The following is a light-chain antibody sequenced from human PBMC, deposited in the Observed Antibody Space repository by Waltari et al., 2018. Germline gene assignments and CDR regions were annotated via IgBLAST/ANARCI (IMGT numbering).Light chain of an antibody. CDR2: DVS. J-gene: IGLJ2*01. Sequence: QSALTQPASVSASPGESITISCTATSSDVGDFNSVSWYQQHPGKAPKFMIYDVSNRPSVVSCRFSGSKSCNTASLTISGLQAEDEAVYYCSSFTTSSTLLFGGGTKLTVL. CDR3: SSFTTSSTLL. CDR1: SSDVGDFNS. V-gene: IGLV2-14*03.